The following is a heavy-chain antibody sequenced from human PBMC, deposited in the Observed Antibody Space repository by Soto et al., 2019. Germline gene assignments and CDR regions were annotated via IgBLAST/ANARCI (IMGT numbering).Heavy chain of an antibody. CDR2: MSGDTATT. CDR3: AKRGDGKVVVEAPFDA. CDR1: GFTFSKYA. D-gene: IGHD2-15*01. J-gene: IGHJ4*02. Sequence: EVQLLESGGGLVQPGGSLRLSCAASGFTFSKYAMTWVRQAPGKGLGWVSTMSGDTATTYYADSVEGRFTISRDNSRNTVYLQMNSVRADDTAVYYCAKRGDGKVVVEAPFDAWGQGTLVTVSS. V-gene: IGHV3-23*01.